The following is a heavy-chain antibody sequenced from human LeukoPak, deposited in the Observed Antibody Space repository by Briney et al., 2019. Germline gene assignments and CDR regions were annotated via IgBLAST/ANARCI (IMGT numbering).Heavy chain of an antibody. V-gene: IGHV3-7*01. D-gene: IGHD1-1*01. Sequence: GGSLRLSCAASGFTFSDFWMSWVRQAPGKGLECVASTNEAGGDKLYVDSVKGRFTISRDNSKNSLSLQMNSLTAEDTAIYYCTIATTGRGAFGSWGQGTLVSVSS. CDR2: TNEAGGDK. CDR1: GFTFSDFW. CDR3: TIATTGRGAFGS. J-gene: IGHJ4*02.